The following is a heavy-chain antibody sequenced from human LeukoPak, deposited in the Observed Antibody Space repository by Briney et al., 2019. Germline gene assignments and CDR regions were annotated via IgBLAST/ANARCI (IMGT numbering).Heavy chain of an antibody. CDR1: GFTLSRHW. CDR3: ARDKSDCRGWDFDS. D-gene: IGHD3-22*01. V-gene: IGHV3-7*01. J-gene: IGHJ4*02. Sequence: GGSLRLSCVASGFTLSRHWMTWVRQAPGKGLEWVANIKQDGREKYYVDSVKGRFTISRDNAKNSLFLQMNTLRAEDTAVYYCARDKSDCRGWDFDSWGQGTLVTVSS. CDR2: IKQDGREK.